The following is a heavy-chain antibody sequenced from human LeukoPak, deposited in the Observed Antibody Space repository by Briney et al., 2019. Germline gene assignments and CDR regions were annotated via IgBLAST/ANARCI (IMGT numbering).Heavy chain of an antibody. Sequence: SETLSLTCAVYGGSFSGYYWSWIRQPPGKGLEWIGEINHSGSTNYNPSLKSRVTISVDTSKNQFSLKLSSVTAADTAVYYCARQFSIFGVVKHYYFDYWGQGTLVTVSS. V-gene: IGHV4-34*01. D-gene: IGHD3-3*01. CDR3: ARQFSIFGVVKHYYFDY. CDR2: INHSGST. J-gene: IGHJ4*02. CDR1: GGSFSGYY.